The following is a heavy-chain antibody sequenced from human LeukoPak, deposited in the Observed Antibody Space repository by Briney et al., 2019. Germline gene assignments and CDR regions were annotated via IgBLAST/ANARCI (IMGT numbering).Heavy chain of an antibody. D-gene: IGHD3-22*01. V-gene: IGHV1-2*02. CDR1: GYTFTGYY. Sequence: ASVKVSCKASGYTFTGYYMHWVRQAPGQGLEWMGWINPNSGGTNYAQKFQGRVTMTRDTSISTAYMELSRLRSDDTAVYYCARYYDSSGYSFLNAFDIWGQGTMVTASS. CDR3: ARYYDSSGYSFLNAFDI. J-gene: IGHJ3*02. CDR2: INPNSGGT.